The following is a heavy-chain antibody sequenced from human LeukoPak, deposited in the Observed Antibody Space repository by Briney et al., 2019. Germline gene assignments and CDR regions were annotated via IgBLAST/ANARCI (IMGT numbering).Heavy chain of an antibody. V-gene: IGHV5-51*01. Sequence: GESLKISCKGSGYTFTTYWIGWVRQMPGKGLEWMGIIYPGDSDTRYSPSFQGQVTISADKSISTAYLQWSGLKASDTAMYYCAXXXXXGATTGDFDYWGQGTLVTVSX. J-gene: IGHJ4*02. CDR2: IYPGDSDT. D-gene: IGHD1-26*01. CDR1: GYTFTTYW. CDR3: AXXXXXGATTGDFDY.